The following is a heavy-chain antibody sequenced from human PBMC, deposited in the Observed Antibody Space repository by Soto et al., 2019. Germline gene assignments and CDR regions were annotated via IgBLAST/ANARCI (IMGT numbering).Heavy chain of an antibody. V-gene: IGHV3-23*01. Sequence: EVQLLESGGGLVQPGGPLRLSCAASGFTFNNYAMSWVRQAPGRGLEWVSGISGSGDTINYADSVKGRFTVSRDNSKNTLYLQMNSLRVEDTAVYYCVKHSRETISCCSEDWGQGTLVTVSS. CDR1: GFTFNNYA. CDR3: VKHSRETISCCSED. J-gene: IGHJ4*02. D-gene: IGHD2-15*01. CDR2: ISGSGDTI.